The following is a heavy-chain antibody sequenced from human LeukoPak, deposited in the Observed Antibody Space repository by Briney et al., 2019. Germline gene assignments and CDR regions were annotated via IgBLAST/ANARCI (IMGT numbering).Heavy chain of an antibody. Sequence: SVKVSCKASGGTFSSYAISWVRQAPGQGFEWMGRIIPIFGTANYAQKFQGRVTITTDESTSTAYMELSSLRSEDTAVYYCARNPKYPPVYDYVWGSYRPPTYYYYYYMDVWGKGTTVTVSS. D-gene: IGHD3-16*02. CDR2: IIPIFGTA. V-gene: IGHV1-69*05. CDR1: GGTFSSYA. J-gene: IGHJ6*03. CDR3: ARNPKYPPVYDYVWGSYRPPTYYYYYYMDV.